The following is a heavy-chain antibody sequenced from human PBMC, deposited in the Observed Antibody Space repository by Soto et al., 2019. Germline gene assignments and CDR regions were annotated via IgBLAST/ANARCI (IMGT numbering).Heavy chain of an antibody. Sequence: SETLSLTWTVSGGSISSSSDYCGWIRQPPGKGLEWIGSIYYSGSTYYNPSLKSRVTISVDTSKNQFSLKLSSVTAADTAVYYCARRRNDYVWGSYRPTGGYFDYWGQGTLVTVSS. CDR3: ARRRNDYVWGSYRPTGGYFDY. CDR1: GGSISSSSDY. J-gene: IGHJ4*02. D-gene: IGHD3-16*02. CDR2: IYYSGST. V-gene: IGHV4-39*01.